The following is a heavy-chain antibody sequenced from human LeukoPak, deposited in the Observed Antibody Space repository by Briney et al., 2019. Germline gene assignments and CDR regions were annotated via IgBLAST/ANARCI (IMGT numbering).Heavy chain of an antibody. V-gene: IGHV1-69*05. J-gene: IGHJ6*03. CDR3: ARALRYYYYMDV. CDR2: IIPMFGTA. Sequence: SVKVSCKASGGTFSSYEISWVRQAPGQGLEWMGGIIPMFGTAKYAQKFQGRVTITTDKSTSTAYMELSSLRSEDTAVYYCARALRYYYYMDVWGKGTTVTVSS. CDR1: GGTFSSYE.